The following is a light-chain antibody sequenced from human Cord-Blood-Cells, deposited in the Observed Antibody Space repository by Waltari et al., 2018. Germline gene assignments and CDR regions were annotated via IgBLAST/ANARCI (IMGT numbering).Light chain of an antibody. V-gene: IGKV1-33*01. J-gene: IGKJ4*01. CDR2: DAS. Sequence: QLTRSPCSLSASVRDRLTITCQASQDISNYLNWCQQKPGNAPKLLIYDASNLETGGPSRFSGSGSGTDFTFTISSLQPEDIATYYCQQYDNPALTFGGGTKVEIK. CDR1: QDISNY. CDR3: QQYDNPALT.